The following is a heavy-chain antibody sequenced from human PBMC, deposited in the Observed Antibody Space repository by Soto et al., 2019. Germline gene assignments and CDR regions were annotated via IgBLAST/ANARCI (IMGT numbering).Heavy chain of an antibody. CDR1: GFTFSSYG. CDR2: ISYDGSNK. CDR3: AKDSAFRYFDWLLEAGDAFDI. D-gene: IGHD3-9*01. J-gene: IGHJ3*02. Sequence: QVQLVESGGGVVQPGRSLRLSCAASGFTFSSYGMHWVRQAPGKGLEWVAVISYDGSNKYYADSVKGRFTISRDNSKNTLYLQMNSLRAEDTAVYYCAKDSAFRYFDWLLEAGDAFDIWGQGTMVTVSS. V-gene: IGHV3-30*18.